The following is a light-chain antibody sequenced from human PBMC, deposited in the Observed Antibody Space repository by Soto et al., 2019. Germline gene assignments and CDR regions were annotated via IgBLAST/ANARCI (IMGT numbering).Light chain of an antibody. J-gene: IGKJ4*01. CDR1: QRLSSY. Sequence: EIGMTQSPATLSVSPGDEATLSCRASQRLSSYLAWYQQRPGQAPRLLIYDAYTRATGIPARFSGSGSGTVFTLTISSLQSEDVAVYFCQQYKSWPLTFGGGTRGISN. CDR2: DAY. CDR3: QQYKSWPLT. V-gene: IGKV3-15*01.